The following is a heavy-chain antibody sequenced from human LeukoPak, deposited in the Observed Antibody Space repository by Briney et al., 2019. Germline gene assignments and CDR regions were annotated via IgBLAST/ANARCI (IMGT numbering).Heavy chain of an antibody. D-gene: IGHD3-10*01. J-gene: IGHJ3*02. V-gene: IGHV3-21*01. CDR2: ISSSSSYI. Sequence: GGSLRLSCAASGFTFSNYNMNWVRQAPGKGLEWVSSISSSSSYIYYADSVKGRFTISRDNAKNALYLQMSSLGDEDTALYFCVKGGVSSRDAFDIWGQGTMVTVSS. CDR1: GFTFSNYN. CDR3: VKGGVSSRDAFDI.